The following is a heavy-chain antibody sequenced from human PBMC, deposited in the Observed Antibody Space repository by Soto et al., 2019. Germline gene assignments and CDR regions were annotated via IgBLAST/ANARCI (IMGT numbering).Heavy chain of an antibody. CDR3: ARPKGSYRSGYYYFDY. V-gene: IGHV1-69*01. D-gene: IGHD6-19*01. CDR2: IIHLFGTA. CDR1: GGTFSTYA. Sequence: QVQLVQSGAEVKQPGSSVKVSCKTSGGTFSTYAIYWVRQAPGQGLEWMGAIIHLFGTADYAQKFQGRVTITADESTSTAYMELSSLRSEDTAVCYCARPKGSYRSGYYYFDYWGQGTLVTVSS. J-gene: IGHJ4*02.